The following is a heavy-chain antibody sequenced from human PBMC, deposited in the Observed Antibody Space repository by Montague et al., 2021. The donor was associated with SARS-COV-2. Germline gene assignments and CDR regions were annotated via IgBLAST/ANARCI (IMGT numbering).Heavy chain of an antibody. CDR3: ARGGWGAPGTGRLFDY. Sequence: CAISGDSVSRNSAAWNWIRQSLSRGLEWLGRTYYRSKWYNDYAVSVKSRITINPDTSKNQFSLQLSSVTPEDTAVYYCARGGWGAPGTGRLFDYWGQGTLV. J-gene: IGHJ4*02. CDR1: GDSVSRNSAA. CDR2: TYYRSKWYN. D-gene: IGHD3-10*01. V-gene: IGHV6-1*01.